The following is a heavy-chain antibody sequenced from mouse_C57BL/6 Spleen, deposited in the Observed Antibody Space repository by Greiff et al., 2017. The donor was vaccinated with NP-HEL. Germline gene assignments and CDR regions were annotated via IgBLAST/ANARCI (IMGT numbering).Heavy chain of an antibody. J-gene: IGHJ3*01. Sequence: QVQLQQPGAELVKPGASVKLSCKASGYTFTSYWMQWVKQRPGQGLEWIGEIDPSDSYTNYNQKFKGKATLTVDTSSSTAYMQLSSLTSEDSAVYYCASGDSSGYGAWFAYWGQGTLVTVSA. CDR2: IDPSDSYT. CDR3: ASGDSSGYGAWFAY. D-gene: IGHD3-2*02. V-gene: IGHV1-50*01. CDR1: GYTFTSYW.